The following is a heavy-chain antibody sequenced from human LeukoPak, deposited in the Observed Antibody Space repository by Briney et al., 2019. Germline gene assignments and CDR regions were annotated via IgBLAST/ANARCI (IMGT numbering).Heavy chain of an antibody. Sequence: SQTLSLTCTVSGGSISSGSYYWSWIRQPARKGLEWIGRIYTSGSTNYNPSLKSRVTISVDTSKNQFSLKLSSVTAADTAVYYCARYAKIFGVVHIWYFDLWGRGTLVTVSS. CDR2: IYTSGST. CDR3: ARYAKIFGVVHIWYFDL. D-gene: IGHD3-3*01. V-gene: IGHV4-61*02. J-gene: IGHJ2*01. CDR1: GGSISSGSYY.